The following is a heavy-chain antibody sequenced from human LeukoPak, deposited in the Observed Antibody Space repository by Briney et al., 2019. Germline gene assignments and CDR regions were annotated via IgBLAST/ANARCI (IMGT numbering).Heavy chain of an antibody. CDR3: ARDCGGDCSPFDY. J-gene: IGHJ4*02. CDR2: ISSSSSYI. V-gene: IGHV3-21*01. CDR1: GFTFSSYS. Sequence: GGSLRLSCAASGFTFSSYSMNWVRQAPGRGLGWVSSISSSSSYIYYADSVKGRFTISRDNVKNSLYLQMNSLRAEDTAVYYCARDCGGDCSPFDYWGQGTLVTVSS. D-gene: IGHD2-21*02.